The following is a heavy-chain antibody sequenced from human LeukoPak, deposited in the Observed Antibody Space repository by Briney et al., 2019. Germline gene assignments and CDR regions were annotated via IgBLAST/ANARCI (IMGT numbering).Heavy chain of an antibody. J-gene: IGHJ6*03. D-gene: IGHD3-10*01. CDR3: ARHDYYGSGSFYYMDV. V-gene: IGHV4-34*01. Sequence: PSETLSLTCAVYGGSFRGYYWSGIRQPPGKGLEWIGEINHSGSTNYNPSLKSRVTISVDTSKNQFSLKLSSVTAGDTAVYYCARHDYYGSGSFYYMDVWGKGTTVTVSS. CDR1: GGSFRGYY. CDR2: INHSGST.